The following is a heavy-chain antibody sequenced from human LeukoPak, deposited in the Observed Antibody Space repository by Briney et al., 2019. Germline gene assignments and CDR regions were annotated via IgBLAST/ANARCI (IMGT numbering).Heavy chain of an antibody. CDR2: ISSSSSTI. Sequence: GGSLRLSCAASGFTFSSYSMTWVRQAPGKGLEWVSYISSSSSTIYYADSVKGRFTISRDNAKNSLYLQMNSLRAEDTAVYYCARAYSSGWYRWFDPWGQGILVTVSS. D-gene: IGHD6-19*01. V-gene: IGHV3-48*01. CDR3: ARAYSSGWYRWFDP. CDR1: GFTFSSYS. J-gene: IGHJ5*02.